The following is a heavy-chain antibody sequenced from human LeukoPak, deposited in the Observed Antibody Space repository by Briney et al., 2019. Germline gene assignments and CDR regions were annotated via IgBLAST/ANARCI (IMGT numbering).Heavy chain of an antibody. J-gene: IGHJ4*02. CDR3: AREVSPPGTGFDY. D-gene: IGHD1-1*01. CDR2: IYYSGST. CDR1: GGSISSYY. V-gene: IGHV4-39*07. Sequence: SETLSLTCTVSGGSISSYYWGWIRQPPGKGLEWIGSIYYSGSTYYNPSLKSRVTISVDTSKNQFSLKLSSVTAADTAVYYCAREVSPPGTGFDYWGQGTLVTVSS.